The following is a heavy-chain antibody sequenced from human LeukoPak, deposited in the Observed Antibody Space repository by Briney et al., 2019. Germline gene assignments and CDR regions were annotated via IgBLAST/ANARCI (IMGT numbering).Heavy chain of an antibody. CDR3: ARDLYRIVVVPHYFDY. CDR2: ITSSSTYI. J-gene: IGHJ4*02. D-gene: IGHD3-22*01. Sequence: GGSLRLSCAASGFTFSSYNMNWVRQAPGKGLEWVSSITSSSTYIYYADSVRGRFTISRDNAKNSLYLQMNSLRAEDTAVYYCARDLYRIVVVPHYFDYWGQGTLVTVSS. CDR1: GFTFSSYN. V-gene: IGHV3-21*01.